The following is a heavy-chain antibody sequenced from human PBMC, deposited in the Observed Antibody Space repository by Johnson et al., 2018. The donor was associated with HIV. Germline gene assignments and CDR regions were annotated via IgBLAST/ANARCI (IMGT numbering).Heavy chain of an antibody. D-gene: IGHD3-3*02. V-gene: IGHV3-15*01. CDR3: TTYSIIGAFDI. Sequence: VQLVESGGGVVQPGGSLRLSCAASGFTFSNACMSWVRQAPGKGLEWVCPINSKTDGGTTDYAVPVQGRFTISRDDSKNTLYLQMNSLKTEDTAVYYCTTYSIIGAFDIWGQGTMVTVSS. J-gene: IGHJ3*02. CDR2: INSKTDGGTT. CDR1: GFTFSNAC.